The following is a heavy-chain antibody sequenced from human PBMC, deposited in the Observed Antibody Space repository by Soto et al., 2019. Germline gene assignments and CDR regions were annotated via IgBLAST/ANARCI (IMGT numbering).Heavy chain of an antibody. Sequence: QVQLVESGGGVVQPGRSLRLSCAASGFTFSSYGMHWVRQAPGKGLEWVADISYDGSNKYYADSVKGRFTISRDNSKNTLYLQINSLRAEDTAVYYCAKDPYSGSYYPEYWGQGTLVTVSS. V-gene: IGHV3-30*18. CDR2: ISYDGSNK. CDR3: AKDPYSGSYYPEY. D-gene: IGHD1-26*01. CDR1: GFTFSSYG. J-gene: IGHJ4*02.